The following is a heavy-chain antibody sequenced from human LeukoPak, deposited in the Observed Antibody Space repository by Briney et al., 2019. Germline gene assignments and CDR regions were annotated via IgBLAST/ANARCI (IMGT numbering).Heavy chain of an antibody. D-gene: IGHD4/OR15-4a*01. Sequence: SETLSLTCTVSGGSISSYYWSWIRQPPGKGLEWIGYIYYSGGTNYNPSLKSRVTISVDTSKNQFSLKLSSVTAADTAVYYCARSMVDGIYYGMDVWGQGTTVTVSS. V-gene: IGHV4-59*08. CDR3: ARSMVDGIYYGMDV. J-gene: IGHJ6*02. CDR1: GGSISSYY. CDR2: IYYSGGT.